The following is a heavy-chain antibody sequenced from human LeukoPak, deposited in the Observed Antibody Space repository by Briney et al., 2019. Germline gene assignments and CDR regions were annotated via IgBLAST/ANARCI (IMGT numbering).Heavy chain of an antibody. CDR2: IRSKSYGGTS. CDR1: GFTFGVDG. J-gene: IGHJ4*02. Sequence: GGSLRLSCIASGFTFGVDGMSWFRQAPGKGLEWVAFIRSKSYGGTSEYAASVRGRFTVSRDDPKSIAYLQMESLKTEDTAVYYCSRDFWRFGLDFWGQGTPATVSS. V-gene: IGHV3-49*03. D-gene: IGHD3-10*01. CDR3: SRDFWRFGLDF.